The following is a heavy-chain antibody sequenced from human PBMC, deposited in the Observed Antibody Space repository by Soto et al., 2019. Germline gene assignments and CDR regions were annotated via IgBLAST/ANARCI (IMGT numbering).Heavy chain of an antibody. CDR1: GFTFSSYD. Sequence: EVQLVESGGGLVQPGGSLRLSCAASGFTFSSYDMHWVRQATGKGLEWVSAIGTAGDTYYAGSVKGRFTISRENAKNSLYLQMNSLRAGDTAVYYCARGVTMVRGVTIDWFDPWGQGTLVTVSS. D-gene: IGHD3-10*01. J-gene: IGHJ5*02. V-gene: IGHV3-13*04. CDR2: IGTAGDT. CDR3: ARGVTMVRGVTIDWFDP.